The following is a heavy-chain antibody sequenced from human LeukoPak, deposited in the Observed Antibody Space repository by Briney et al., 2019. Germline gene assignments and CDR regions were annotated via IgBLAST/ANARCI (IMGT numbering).Heavy chain of an antibody. D-gene: IGHD6-19*01. Sequence: SETLSLTCTVSGDSVSNSNSFWGSIRQPPGKGLEWIGTISYTGRSYYNPSLKSRVTISVDTSSNQFSLRPNSVTAADTAVYYCVRHVGFSSGIDVWGQGTLVTVSS. CDR3: VRHVGFSSGIDV. CDR2: ISYTGRS. J-gene: IGHJ4*02. V-gene: IGHV4-39*01. CDR1: GDSVSNSNSF.